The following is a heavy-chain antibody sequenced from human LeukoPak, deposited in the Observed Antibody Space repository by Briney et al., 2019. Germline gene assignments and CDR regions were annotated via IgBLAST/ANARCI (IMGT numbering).Heavy chain of an antibody. Sequence: GGSLRLSCAASGFTVSSNYMSWVRQAPGKGLEWVSVIYSGGSTYYADSVKGRFTISRDNSKNTLYLQMNSLRAEDTAAYYCARVLGDSSGYYIDYWGQGNLVTVSS. J-gene: IGHJ4*02. CDR1: GFTVSSNY. CDR2: IYSGGST. CDR3: ARVLGDSSGYYIDY. D-gene: IGHD3-22*01. V-gene: IGHV3-66*02.